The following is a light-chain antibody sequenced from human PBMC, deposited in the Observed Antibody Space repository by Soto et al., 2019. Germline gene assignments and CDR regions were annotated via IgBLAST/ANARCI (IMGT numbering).Light chain of an antibody. CDR3: QQRSNWPYT. Sequence: EIVLTQSPATLSLSPGERATLSCRASQSVSSYLAWFPQKPGQAPRLLIYDAANRATGIPARFSGSGSGTDFTLTISSLEPEDVAVYYCQQRSNWPYTFGQGTKLEIK. CDR2: DAA. J-gene: IGKJ2*01. V-gene: IGKV3-11*01. CDR1: QSVSSY.